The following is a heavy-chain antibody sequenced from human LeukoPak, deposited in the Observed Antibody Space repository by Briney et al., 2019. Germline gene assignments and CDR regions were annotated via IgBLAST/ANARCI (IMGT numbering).Heavy chain of an antibody. J-gene: IGHJ4*02. CDR1: GFTFSSYW. CDR2: ISYDGSNK. Sequence: GGSLPLSRAACGFTFSSYWLHWVRQAACRGLEWVAVISYDGSNKYYADSVKGRFTISRDNHKNTLYLQMNSLRAEDTAVYYCAREIVSGWYDYWGQETRVTVSS. D-gene: IGHD6-19*01. V-gene: IGHV3-30*03. CDR3: AREIVSGWYDY.